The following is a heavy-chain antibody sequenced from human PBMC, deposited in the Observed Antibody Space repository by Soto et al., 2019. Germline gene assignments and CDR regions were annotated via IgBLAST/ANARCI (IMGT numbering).Heavy chain of an antibody. CDR1: GYSFTSYW. V-gene: IGHV5-51*01. D-gene: IGHD1-20*01. J-gene: IGHJ3*02. CDR3: ARRRVITGSDAFDI. Sequence: ESLRVSWKVAGYSFTSYWIGWVRQIPGKGLVSVGIIYPGECDTRSSPSFQGQVIISADKSISTVYLQWSSLKASDTAMYYCARRRVITGSDAFDIWGQGIMAT. CDR2: IYPGECDT.